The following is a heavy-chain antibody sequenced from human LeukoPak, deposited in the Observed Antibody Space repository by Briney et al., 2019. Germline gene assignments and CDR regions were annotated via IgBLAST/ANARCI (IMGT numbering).Heavy chain of an antibody. V-gene: IGHV4-4*07. CDR3: ACGVPHSYYYMDV. Sequence: SETLSLTCTVSGASITSYYWSWIRQPAGKGLEWIAHIYYTGSASYNPSLKSRATISVDTSKNQFSLSLSSVTAADTAVYYCACGVPHSYYYMDVWGKGTTVAVSS. CDR1: GASITSYY. D-gene: IGHD2-21*01. J-gene: IGHJ6*03. CDR2: IYYTGSA.